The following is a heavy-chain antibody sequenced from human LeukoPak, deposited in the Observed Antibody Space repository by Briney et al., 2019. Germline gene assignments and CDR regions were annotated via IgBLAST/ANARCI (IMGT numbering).Heavy chain of an antibody. V-gene: IGHV4-34*01. Sequence: SETLSLTCAVYGGSFSGYYWSWIRQPPGKGLEWIGEINHSGSTNYNPSLKSRVTISVDTSKNQFSLKLSSVTAADTAVYYCARGEDIVVVPAAMRFDHWGQGTPVTVSS. D-gene: IGHD2-2*01. J-gene: IGHJ5*02. CDR3: ARGEDIVVVPAAMRFDH. CDR2: INHSGST. CDR1: GGSFSGYY.